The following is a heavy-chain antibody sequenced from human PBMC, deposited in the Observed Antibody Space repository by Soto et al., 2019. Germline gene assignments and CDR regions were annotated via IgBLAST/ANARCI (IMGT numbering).Heavy chain of an antibody. J-gene: IGHJ4*02. D-gene: IGHD6-13*01. V-gene: IGHV4-39*07. Sequence: SETLSLTCTVSGGSISSSSYYWGWIRQPPGKGLEWIGSIYYSGSTYYNPSLKSRVTISVDTSKNQFSLKLSSVTAADTAVYYCAKDRGRAQAGTLDYWGQGTLVTVSS. CDR2: IYYSGST. CDR3: AKDRGRAQAGTLDY. CDR1: GGSISSSSYY.